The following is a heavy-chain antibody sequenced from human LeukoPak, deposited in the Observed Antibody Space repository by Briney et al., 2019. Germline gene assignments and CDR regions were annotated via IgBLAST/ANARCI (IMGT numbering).Heavy chain of an antibody. CDR1: GYSFTSYW. D-gene: IGHD2-15*01. J-gene: IGHJ4*02. CDR3: ALPGVVAATWENDY. CDR2: IYPGDSDT. Sequence: GESLKISCQGSGYSFTSYWISWVRQMPGKGLEWMGIIYPGDSDTRYSPSFQGQVTSSADKSISTAYLQWSSLKASDTAMYYCALPGVVAATWENDYWGQGTLVTVSS. V-gene: IGHV5-51*01.